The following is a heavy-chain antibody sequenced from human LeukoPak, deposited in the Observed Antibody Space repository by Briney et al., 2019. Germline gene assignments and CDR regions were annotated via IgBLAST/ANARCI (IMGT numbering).Heavy chain of an antibody. J-gene: IGHJ4*02. V-gene: IGHV3-11*05. CDR2: ISSVSPST. CDR3: ARGHHRSAHYFGTK. D-gene: IGHD3-10*01. CDR1: GFTFSDYY. Sequence: PGGSLRLSCAASGFTFSDYYMGWIRQAPGKGLEWVSYISSVSPSTNYSDSVKGRFTISRDNAKNSLYLQMSSLRAEDTAVYYCARGHHRSAHYFGTKGGQGTLVTVSS.